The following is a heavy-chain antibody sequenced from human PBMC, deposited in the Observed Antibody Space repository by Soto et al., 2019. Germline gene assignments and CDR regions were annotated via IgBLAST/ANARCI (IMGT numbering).Heavy chain of an antibody. D-gene: IGHD1-26*01. CDR1: GYTFTSYY. V-gene: IGHV1-46*01. J-gene: IGHJ4*02. Sequence: SGKVSLWASGYTFTSYYMYWVRQAPGQGLEWMGIINPSGGSTSYAQKFQGRVTMTRDTSTSTVYMELSSLRSEDTAVYYCARGSQEWDDYFDYWGQGTLVTVSS. CDR2: INPSGGST. CDR3: ARGSQEWDDYFDY.